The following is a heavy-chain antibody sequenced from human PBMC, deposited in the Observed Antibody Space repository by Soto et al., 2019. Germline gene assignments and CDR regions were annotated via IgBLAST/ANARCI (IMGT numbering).Heavy chain of an antibody. J-gene: IGHJ6*03. CDR1: GGSISSDY. CDR3: ASGYSYGGPITPYYYYYMDV. D-gene: IGHD5-18*01. V-gene: IGHV4-59*08. CDR2: IYYSGST. Sequence: SETLSLTCTVSGGSISSDYWSWIRQPPGKGLEWIGYIYYSGSTNYNPSLKSRVTISVDTSKNQFSLKLSSVTAADTAVYYCASGYSYGGPITPYYYYYMDVWGKGTTVTVSS.